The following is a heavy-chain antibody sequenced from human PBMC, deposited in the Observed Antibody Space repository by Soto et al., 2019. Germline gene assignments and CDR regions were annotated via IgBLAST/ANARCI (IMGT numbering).Heavy chain of an antibody. Sequence: QITLKESGPTLVKPTQTLTLTCTFSGFSLSTSGVAVVWIRQPPGKALEWLAHIYWNDDKRYSPSLESRLTITTDTPKSQVVLTMTNVDPVDTATSFCAHSNNYVILSWGQGTLATVSS. CDR1: GFSLSTSGVA. CDR2: IYWNDDK. D-gene: IGHD4-4*01. CDR3: AHSNNYVILS. V-gene: IGHV2-5*01. J-gene: IGHJ5*02.